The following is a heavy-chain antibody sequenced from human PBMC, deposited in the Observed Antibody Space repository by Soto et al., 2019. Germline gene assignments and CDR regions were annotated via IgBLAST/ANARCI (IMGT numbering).Heavy chain of an antibody. CDR1: GGTFSSYA. V-gene: IGHV1-69*01. D-gene: IGHD2-2*01. J-gene: IGHJ6*02. Sequence: QVQLVQSGAEVKKPGSSVKVSCKASGGTFSSYAISWVRQAPGQGLEWMGGIIPIFGIANYAQKFQGRVKITADESTSTAYMELSSLRSEDTAVYYCARGGVVVPAATIFRYYYYYGMDVWGQGTTVTVSS. CDR2: IIPIFGIA. CDR3: ARGGVVVPAATIFRYYYYYGMDV.